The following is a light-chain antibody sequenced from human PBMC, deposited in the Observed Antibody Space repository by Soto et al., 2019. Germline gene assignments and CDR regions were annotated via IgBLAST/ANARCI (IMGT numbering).Light chain of an antibody. CDR1: QSVSSSY. CDR3: QQYGSSPLT. CDR2: GAS. V-gene: IGKV3-20*01. Sequence: EIVLTQSPGTLSLSPGERATLSCRASQSVSSSYLAWYQQKPGQAPRLLIYGASSRATGIPDRFSGSGSGTDFTLTMSRLEPDDFAVYYCQQYGSSPLTFGGVTKLEIK. J-gene: IGKJ4*01.